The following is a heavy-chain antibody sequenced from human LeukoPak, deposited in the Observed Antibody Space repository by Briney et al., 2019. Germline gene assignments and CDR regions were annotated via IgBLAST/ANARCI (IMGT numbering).Heavy chain of an antibody. J-gene: IGHJ4*02. D-gene: IGHD3-16*02. V-gene: IGHV3-23*01. CDR1: GFTVSSNY. Sequence: GGSLRLSCAASGFTVSSNYMSWVRQAPGKGLEWVSAISGSGGSTYYADSVKGRFTISRDNSKNTLYLQMNSLRAEDTAVYYCAKGEGIMITFGGVIVPIIDYWGQGTLVTVSS. CDR2: ISGSGGST. CDR3: AKGEGIMITFGGVIVPIIDY.